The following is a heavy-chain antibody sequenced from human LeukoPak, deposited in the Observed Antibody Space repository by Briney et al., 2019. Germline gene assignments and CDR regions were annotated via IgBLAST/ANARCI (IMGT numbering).Heavy chain of an antibody. CDR3: AREISRTGAFDI. CDR2: IYSGGST. Sequence: GGSLRLSCAASGLTVSSNYMSWVRQAPGKGLEWVSVIYSGGSTYYADSVKGRFTISRDNSKNTLYLQMNSLRAEDTAVYYCAREISRTGAFDIWGQGTMVTVSS. J-gene: IGHJ3*02. V-gene: IGHV3-53*05. D-gene: IGHD3-3*02. CDR1: GLTVSSNY.